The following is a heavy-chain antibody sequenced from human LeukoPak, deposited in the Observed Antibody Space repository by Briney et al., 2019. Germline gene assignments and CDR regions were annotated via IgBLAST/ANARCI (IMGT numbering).Heavy chain of an antibody. J-gene: IGHJ4*02. CDR3: ARRSTLYSSGRFYFDY. CDR1: GYTFTNYG. CDR2: ISAHDGTR. V-gene: IGHV1-18*01. D-gene: IGHD6-19*01. Sequence: ASVKVSCKGSGYTFTNYGITWVRQAPGQGLEWMGWISAHDGTRNYALKHEDRVTMTTDTSTSTAYMELRGLRFDDTAVYYCARRSTLYSSGRFYFDYWGQGTLVTVSS.